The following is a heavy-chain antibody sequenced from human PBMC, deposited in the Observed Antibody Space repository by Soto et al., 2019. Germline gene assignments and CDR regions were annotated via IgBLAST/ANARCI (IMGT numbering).Heavy chain of an antibody. V-gene: IGHV1-2*02. Sequence: ASVKVSCKASGYTFTGYYMHWVRQAPGQGLEWMGWINPNSGGTNYAQKFQGRVTMTRDTSISTAYMELSRLRSDDTAVYYCARSWITMVRGVIINGGHDYWGQGTLVTVSS. D-gene: IGHD3-10*01. J-gene: IGHJ4*02. CDR1: GYTFTGYY. CDR2: INPNSGGT. CDR3: ARSWITMVRGVIINGGHDY.